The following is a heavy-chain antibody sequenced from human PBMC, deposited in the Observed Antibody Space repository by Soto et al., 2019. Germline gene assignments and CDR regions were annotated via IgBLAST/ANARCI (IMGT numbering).Heavy chain of an antibody. D-gene: IGHD3-10*02. CDR2: ISAGGDTT. Sequence: QSGGSLRFSCTASRFTFSNFVMYWVRQAPGKGLEWVSVISAGGDTTHYADPVKGRFTVSRDNSENTLYLQMSSLRAEDTATYYCCSEHFDNWGQGTLVTVSS. CDR1: RFTFSNFV. J-gene: IGHJ4*02. CDR3: CSEHFDN. V-gene: IGHV3-23*01.